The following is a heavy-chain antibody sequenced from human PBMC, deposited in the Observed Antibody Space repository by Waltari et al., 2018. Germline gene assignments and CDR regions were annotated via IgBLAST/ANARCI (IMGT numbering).Heavy chain of an antibody. J-gene: IGHJ3*02. Sequence: QVQLVQSGAEVKKPGSSVKVSCKASGGTFSSYAISWVRQAPGQGLEWMGGIIPIVGTANYAQKVQGRVTITADESTSTAYMELSSLRSEDTAVYYCARVTYYYGSGSYDAFDIWGQGTMVTVSS. CDR1: GGTFSSYA. CDR2: IIPIVGTA. D-gene: IGHD3-10*01. CDR3: ARVTYYYGSGSYDAFDI. V-gene: IGHV1-69*12.